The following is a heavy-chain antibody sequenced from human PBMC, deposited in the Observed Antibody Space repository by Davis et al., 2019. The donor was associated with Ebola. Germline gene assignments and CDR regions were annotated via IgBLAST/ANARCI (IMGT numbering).Heavy chain of an antibody. CDR1: GGSISSHY. Sequence: PSETLSLTCTVSGGSISSHYWSWIRQPPGKGLEWIGYIHESGRTNLNPSLKSRVTISGETSRNQFSLKLSSVTAADTAVYYCARDRGEASAWDIWGQGTLVTVSS. J-gene: IGHJ4*02. V-gene: IGHV4-59*11. D-gene: IGHD3-10*01. CDR3: ARDRGEASAWDI. CDR2: IHESGRT.